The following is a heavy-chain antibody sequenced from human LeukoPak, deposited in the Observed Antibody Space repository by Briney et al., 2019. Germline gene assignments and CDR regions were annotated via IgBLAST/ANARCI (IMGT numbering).Heavy chain of an antibody. CDR1: GYTFTSYG. J-gene: IGHJ5*02. CDR3: ARDRRGRIVPAAISFDP. V-gene: IGHV1-18*01. CDR2: ISAYNGNT. Sequence: ASVKVSCKASGYTFTSYGISWVRQAPGQGLEWMGWISAYNGNTNYAQKLQGRVTMTTDTSTSTAYMELRSLRSDDTAGYYCARDRRGRIVPAAISFDPWGQGTLVTVSS. D-gene: IGHD2-2*01.